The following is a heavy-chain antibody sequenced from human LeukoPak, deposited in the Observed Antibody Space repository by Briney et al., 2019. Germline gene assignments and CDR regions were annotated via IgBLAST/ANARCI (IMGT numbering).Heavy chain of an antibody. Sequence: GGSLRLSCTTSGFTFSNYAMSWVRQAPGKGREWVSGINGRGDSTVYADAVKGGFTISTDNFKSTLYLQMNSLRVEDTAGYYCAKDQGSGHGTYTWGTFDFWGLETLVTVSS. J-gene: IGHJ4*01. CDR2: INGRGDST. CDR3: AKDQGSGHGTYTWGTFDF. V-gene: IGHV3-23*01. CDR1: GFTFSNYA. D-gene: IGHD1-1*01.